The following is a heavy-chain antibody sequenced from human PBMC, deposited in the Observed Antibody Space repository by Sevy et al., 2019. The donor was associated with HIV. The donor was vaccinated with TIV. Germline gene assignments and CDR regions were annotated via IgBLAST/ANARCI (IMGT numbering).Heavy chain of an antibody. D-gene: IGHD2-2*02. J-gene: IGHJ6*02. CDR3: ARERWVVVVPAAIGYYYGMDV. V-gene: IGHV3-7*01. CDR1: GFTFSSYW. CDR2: IKQDGSEK. Sequence: GSLRLSCAASGFTFSSYWMSWVRQAPGKGLEWVANIKQDGSEKYYVDSVKGRFTISRDNAKNSLYLQMNSLRAEDMAVYYCARERWVVVVPAAIGYYYGMDVWGQGTTVTVSS.